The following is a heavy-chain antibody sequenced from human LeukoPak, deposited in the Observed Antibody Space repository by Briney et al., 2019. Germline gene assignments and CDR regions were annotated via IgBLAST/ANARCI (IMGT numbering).Heavy chain of an antibody. J-gene: IGHJ4*02. CDR2: INPNSGGT. CDR3: ARDWETNSSPVDY. V-gene: IGHV1-2*02. D-gene: IGHD6-13*01. CDR1: GYTFTVYY. Sequence: ASVKVSFKASGYTFTVYYMHWVRQAPGQGREWMGWINPNSGGTNYAQKFQGRVTMTRDTSISTAYMELSRLRSDDTAVYYCARDWETNSSPVDYWGQGTLVTVSS.